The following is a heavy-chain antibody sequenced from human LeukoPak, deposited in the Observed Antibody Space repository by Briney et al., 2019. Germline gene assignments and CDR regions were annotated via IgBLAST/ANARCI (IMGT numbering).Heavy chain of an antibody. CDR2: SNPNSGDS. CDR3: LCRWFWGGDY. J-gene: IGHJ4*02. CDR1: VYTFTLYY. Sequence: ASVTVSFTSSVYTFTLYYMYWVRLPPAQGREWVGWSNPNSGDSNYAHKFQGRVTITRDTSISTDYMELNSHRSDATAGYYFLCRWFWGGDYWGQGALVTVSS. V-gene: IGHV1-2*02. D-gene: IGHD3-10*01.